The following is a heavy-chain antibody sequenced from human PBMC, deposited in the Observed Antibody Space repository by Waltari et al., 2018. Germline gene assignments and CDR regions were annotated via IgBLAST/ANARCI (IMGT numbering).Heavy chain of an antibody. Sequence: EVRLIQSGTEVKKPGAKVKISCKISGYTLTDYYIHWIQQAPGKGLQWMGVLGPEDGAPYDAESSQGRVTISAATSSGTAYMELSSLRSEDTALYYCATDIRSSSSRAWFDPCGQGTLVTVSS. V-gene: IGHV1-69-2*01. D-gene: IGHD6-6*01. J-gene: IGHJ5*02. CDR3: ATDIRSSSSRAWFDP. CDR1: GYTLTDYY. CDR2: LGPEDGAP.